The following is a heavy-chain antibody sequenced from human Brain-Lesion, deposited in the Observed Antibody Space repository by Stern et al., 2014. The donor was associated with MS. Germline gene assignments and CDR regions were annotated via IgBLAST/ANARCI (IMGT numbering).Heavy chain of an antibody. CDR3: ARIDRGNYDFWSGYYDYWFDP. CDR1: GFTFSDYW. J-gene: IGHJ5*02. D-gene: IGHD3-3*01. V-gene: IGHV3-7*01. CDR2: ITQDGSAK. Sequence: EVQLVQSGGDLVQPGGSLRLSCVASGFTFSDYWLTWVRQAPGKGLQWVANITQDGSAKNYVDSVKGRFTISRDNAKNSLYLQMNSLRVDDTAVYYCARIDRGNYDFWSGYYDYWFDPWGQGTLVTVSS.